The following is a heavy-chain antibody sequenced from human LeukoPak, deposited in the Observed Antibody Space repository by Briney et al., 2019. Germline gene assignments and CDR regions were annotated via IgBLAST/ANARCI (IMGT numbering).Heavy chain of an antibody. CDR1: GFTFSNYS. D-gene: IGHD3-22*01. J-gene: IGHJ4*02. CDR3: ARVVYYDSSGYYV. CDR2: ITSRSSTI. V-gene: IGHV3-48*04. Sequence: PGGSLRLSCTASGFTFSNYSMNWVRQVPGKGLEWVSYITSRSSTIYYADSVKGRFTISRDNAKNSLYLQMNSLRAEDTAVYYCARVVYYDSSGYYVWGQGTLVTVSS.